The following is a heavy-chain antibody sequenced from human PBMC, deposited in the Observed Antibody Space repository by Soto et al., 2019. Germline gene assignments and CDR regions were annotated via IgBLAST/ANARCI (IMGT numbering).Heavy chain of an antibody. V-gene: IGHV3-21*01. CDR1: GFSLSDYS. D-gene: IGHD1-26*01. CDR2: ISSSSSFI. Sequence: EVQLVESGGGLVKPGGSLRLSCAASGFSLSDYSMNWIRQAPGKGLDWVASISSSSSFIHYAESMKGRFTISRDNAKNSLYLQMNSLSAEDTAVYYCAGSSDDGRDNWGQGTLVTVSS. J-gene: IGHJ4*02. CDR3: AGSSDDGRDN.